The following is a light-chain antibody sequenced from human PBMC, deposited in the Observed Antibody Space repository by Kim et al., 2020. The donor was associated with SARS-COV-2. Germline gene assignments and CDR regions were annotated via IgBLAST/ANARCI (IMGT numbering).Light chain of an antibody. Sequence: QRVTIYCSGSRSNIGSNYVYWYQQLPGAAPKLLIYENYQRPSGVPDRFSGSKSGTSASLAISGLRSEDEAHYYCAAWDDSLSVHYVFGTGTKVTVL. V-gene: IGLV1-47*01. CDR3: AAWDDSLSVHYV. CDR2: ENY. J-gene: IGLJ1*01. CDR1: RSNIGSNY.